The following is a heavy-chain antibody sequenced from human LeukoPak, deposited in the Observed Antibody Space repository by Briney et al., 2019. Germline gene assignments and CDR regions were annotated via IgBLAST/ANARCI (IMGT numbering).Heavy chain of an antibody. J-gene: IGHJ3*02. CDR3: AREGTVTPAFDI. V-gene: IGHV1-46*01. CDR2: INPSGGST. CDR1: GYTFTGYY. D-gene: IGHD4-17*01. Sequence: ASVKVSCKASGYTFTGYYIHWVRQAPGQGLEWMGIINPSGGSTSYAQKFQGRVTMTRDTSTSTVYMELSSLRSEDTAVYYCAREGTVTPAFDIWGQGTMVTVSS.